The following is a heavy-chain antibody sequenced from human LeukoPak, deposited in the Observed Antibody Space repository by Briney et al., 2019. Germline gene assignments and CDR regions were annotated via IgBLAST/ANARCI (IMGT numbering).Heavy chain of an antibody. J-gene: IGHJ3*02. Sequence: GGSLRPSCAASGFTFDDYAMHWVRQAPGKGLEWVSGISWNSGSIGYADSVKGRFTISRDNAKNSLYLQMNSLRAEDMALYYCAKGIFGVVIGAFDIWGQGTMVTVSS. V-gene: IGHV3-9*03. CDR1: GFTFDDYA. CDR3: AKGIFGVVIGAFDI. CDR2: ISWNSGSI. D-gene: IGHD3-3*01.